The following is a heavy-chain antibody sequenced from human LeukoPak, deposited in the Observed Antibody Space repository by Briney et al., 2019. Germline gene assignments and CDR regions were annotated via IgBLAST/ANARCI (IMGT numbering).Heavy chain of an antibody. D-gene: IGHD3-3*01. Sequence: RPSETLSLTCTVSGGSISSYYWIWIRQPPGKGLEWIGYIYYSGSTNYNPSLKSRVTISVDTSKNQFSLKLSSVTAADTAVYYCARAHTIFGVANAFDIWGQGTMVTVSS. CDR1: GGSISSYY. CDR2: IYYSGST. V-gene: IGHV4-59*01. J-gene: IGHJ3*02. CDR3: ARAHTIFGVANAFDI.